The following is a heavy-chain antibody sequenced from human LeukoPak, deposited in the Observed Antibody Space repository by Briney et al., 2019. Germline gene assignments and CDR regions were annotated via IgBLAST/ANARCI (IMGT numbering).Heavy chain of an antibody. CDR3: ARETTTLDY. D-gene: IGHD1-26*01. CDR1: GFTFSSYG. CDR2: IWYDGSNK. V-gene: IGHV3-33*01. J-gene: IGHJ4*02. Sequence: PGRSLRLSCAASGFTFSSYGMHWVRQAPGKGPEWVAVIWYDGSNKFYADSVKGRFTISRDNSKNTLYLQMNSLRAEDTAVYYCARETTTLDYWGQGTLVTVSS.